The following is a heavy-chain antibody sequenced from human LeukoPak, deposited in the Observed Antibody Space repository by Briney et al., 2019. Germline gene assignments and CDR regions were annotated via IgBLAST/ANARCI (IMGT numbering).Heavy chain of an antibody. CDR3: ACRDLTSTWSFP. CDR2: IYPGDSRI. V-gene: IGHV5-51*01. Sequence: GESLDISCQGFGYLFTSYWIGLVRPLPGKGMEWMGVIYPGDSRIRYSPSFQGQVTISVDKSISTAYLQWVSLKASDTAMYYCACRDLTSTWSFPWGQGTLVTVSS. D-gene: IGHD6-13*01. CDR1: GYLFTSYW. J-gene: IGHJ5*02.